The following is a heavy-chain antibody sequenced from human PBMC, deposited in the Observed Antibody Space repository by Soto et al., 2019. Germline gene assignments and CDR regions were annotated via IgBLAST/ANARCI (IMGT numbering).Heavy chain of an antibody. J-gene: IGHJ3*02. CDR2: ISYDGSNE. D-gene: IGHD2-15*01. CDR3: AKAGVVAAINI. CDR1: GFTFSSYA. Sequence: PGGSLRLSCAASGFTFSSYAMHWVRQTPGEGLEWVTVISYDGSNEDYADSVKGRFTISRDNSKNTLYLQMNSLRAEDTAVYYCAKAGVVAAINIWGQGTMVT. V-gene: IGHV3-30*18.